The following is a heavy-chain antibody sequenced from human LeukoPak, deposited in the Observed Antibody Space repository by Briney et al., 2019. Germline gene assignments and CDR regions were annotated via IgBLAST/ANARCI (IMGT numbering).Heavy chain of an antibody. CDR2: IIPIFGTA. Sequence: SVKVSCKASRGTFSSYAISWVRQATGQGLEWMGGIIPIFGTANYAQKFQGRVTITADESTSTAYMELSSLRSEDTAVYYCARAEGTERYYFDYWGQGTLVTVSS. CDR3: ARAEGTERYYFDY. CDR1: RGTFSSYA. D-gene: IGHD1-1*01. V-gene: IGHV1-69*13. J-gene: IGHJ4*02.